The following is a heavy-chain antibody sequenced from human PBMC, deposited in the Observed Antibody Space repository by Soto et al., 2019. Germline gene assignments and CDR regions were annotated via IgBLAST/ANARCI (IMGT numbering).Heavy chain of an antibody. D-gene: IGHD4-4*01. CDR3: ARTTVTTRDYYYGMDV. J-gene: IGHJ6*02. Sequence: EVQLVESGGGLVKPGGSLRLSCAASGFTFSSYSMNWVRQAPGKGLEWVSSISSSSSYIYYADSVKGRFTISRDNAKNSLYLQMNRLRAEDTAVYYCARTTVTTRDYYYGMDVWGQGTTVTVSS. V-gene: IGHV3-21*01. CDR1: GFTFSSYS. CDR2: ISSSSSYI.